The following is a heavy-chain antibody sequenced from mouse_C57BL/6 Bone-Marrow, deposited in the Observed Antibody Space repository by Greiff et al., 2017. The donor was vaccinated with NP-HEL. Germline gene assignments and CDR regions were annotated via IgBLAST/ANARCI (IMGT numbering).Heavy chain of an antibody. V-gene: IGHV5-16*01. CDR2: INYDGSST. CDR1: GFTFSDYY. Sequence: EVKLMESEGGLVQPGSSMKLSCTASGFTFSDYYMAWVRQVPEKGLEWVANINYDGSSTYYLDSLKSRFIISRDNAKNILYLQMSSLKSEDTATYYCARVGNYEGAMDYWGQGTSVTVSS. CDR3: ARVGNYEGAMDY. D-gene: IGHD2-1*01. J-gene: IGHJ4*01.